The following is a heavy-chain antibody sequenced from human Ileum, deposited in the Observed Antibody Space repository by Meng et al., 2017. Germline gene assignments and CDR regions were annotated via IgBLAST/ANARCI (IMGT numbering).Heavy chain of an antibody. CDR2: INTNTGNS. D-gene: IGHD4-23*01. Sequence: VQLMKFGSMSKQPGAARNVSCNTSGYPFTSQSHNWVRQAPGQGLEWIGCINTNTGNSNYAPWFTGRFVCSLDTSVSTAYLQISSLNVEDTAVYYCARHTGNFGLDFWGQGTLVTVSS. J-gene: IGHJ4*02. CDR3: ARHTGNFGLDF. V-gene: IGHV7-4-1*02. CDR1: GYPFTSQS.